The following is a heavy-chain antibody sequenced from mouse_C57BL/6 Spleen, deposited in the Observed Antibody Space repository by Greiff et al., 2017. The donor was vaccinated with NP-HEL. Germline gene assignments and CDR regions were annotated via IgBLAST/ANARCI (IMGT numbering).Heavy chain of an antibody. V-gene: IGHV14-2*01. CDR2: IDPEDGDT. CDR1: GFNIKDYY. Sequence: VQLQQSGAELVKPGASVKLSCTASGFNIKDYYMHWVKQRPEQGLEWIGRIDPEDGDTKYAPKFQGKATITADTSSNTAYLQLSSLTSEDTAVYYCASFYYYGNSYRYFDYWGQGTTLTVSS. J-gene: IGHJ2*01. D-gene: IGHD1-1*01. CDR3: ASFYYYGNSYRYFDY.